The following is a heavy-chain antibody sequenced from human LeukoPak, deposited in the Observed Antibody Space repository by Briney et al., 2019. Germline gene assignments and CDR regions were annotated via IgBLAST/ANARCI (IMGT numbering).Heavy chain of an antibody. V-gene: IGHV1-8*01. Sequence: ASVKVSCKASGYTFTSYDINWVRQAAGQGLEWVGWINPNSRNTGYAQKFQGRVTMTMNTAISTAYMELSSLRSDDTAVYYCAPVYSDSSGYYVQGFDYWGQGTLVTVSS. CDR3: APVYSDSSGYYVQGFDY. CDR2: INPNSRNT. CDR1: GYTFTSYD. J-gene: IGHJ4*02. D-gene: IGHD3-22*01.